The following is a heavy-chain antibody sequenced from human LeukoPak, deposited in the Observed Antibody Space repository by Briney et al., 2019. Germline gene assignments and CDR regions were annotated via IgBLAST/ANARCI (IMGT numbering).Heavy chain of an antibody. J-gene: IGHJ3*02. CDR1: GFTFSSYW. CDR2: INTDGSST. D-gene: IGHD2-2*01. V-gene: IGHV3-74*01. Sequence: PGGSLRLSCAASGFTFSSYWMHWVRQAPGKGLVWVSRINTDGSSTSYADSVKGRFTISRDNAKNTLYLQMNSLRAEDTAVYYCARVYCSSTSCSHDAFDIWGQGTMVTVSS. CDR3: ARVYCSSTSCSHDAFDI.